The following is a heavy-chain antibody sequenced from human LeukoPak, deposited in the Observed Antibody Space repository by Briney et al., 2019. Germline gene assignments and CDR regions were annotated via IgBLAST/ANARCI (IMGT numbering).Heavy chain of an antibody. Sequence: SETLSLTCTVSGGSISSYYWSWIRQPPGKGLEWIGYIYYSGSTNYNPSLKSRVTISVDTSKNQFSLKLSSVTAADTAVYYCARGVDIVATITSGPSFDYWGQGTLVTVSS. J-gene: IGHJ4*02. CDR2: IYYSGST. V-gene: IGHV4-59*12. CDR3: ARGVDIVATITSGPSFDY. CDR1: GGSISSYY. D-gene: IGHD5-12*01.